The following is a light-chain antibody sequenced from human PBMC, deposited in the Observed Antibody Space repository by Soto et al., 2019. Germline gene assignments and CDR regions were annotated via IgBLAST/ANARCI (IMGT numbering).Light chain of an antibody. Sequence: EIQVTQSPSSLSASVGDRVTITFRTSPDSNNFFNCFQKKPGTAPKLLIYDASTLQPGVTSRFSGSGYGKDFRLTISSLQPEDFATYECQQSDDLPTFGQGTRLEIK. CDR1: PDSNNF. J-gene: IGKJ5*01. CDR3: QQSDDLPT. CDR2: DAS. V-gene: IGKV1-33*01.